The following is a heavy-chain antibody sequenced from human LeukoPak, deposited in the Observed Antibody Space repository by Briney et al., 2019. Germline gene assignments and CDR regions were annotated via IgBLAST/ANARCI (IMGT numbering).Heavy chain of an antibody. J-gene: IGHJ4*02. CDR2: ISTSSSYI. CDR1: GFSFSTLS. V-gene: IGHV3-21*04. Sequence: GGSLRFSCAASGFSFSTLSMNWVRQAPGKGLEWVSSISTSSSYIYYADSVKGRFTISRDNAKNSLYLQMNRLRAEDTAFYYCARGSSFSNYWGQGTLVTVSS. CDR3: ARGSSFSNY. D-gene: IGHD2-2*01.